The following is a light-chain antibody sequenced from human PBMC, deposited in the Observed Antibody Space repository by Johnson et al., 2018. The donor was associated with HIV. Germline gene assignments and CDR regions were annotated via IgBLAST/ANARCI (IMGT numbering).Light chain of an antibody. CDR3: ATWDTSLSVYV. Sequence: QSVLTQPPSVSAAPGQKVTISCSASSSNIVNIYISWYQHLPGTAPKLLIYDNHKRPSGIPDRFSGSKSGTSVTLATPGLHPGDESDYYCATWDTSLSVYVFGTGTKVTVL. CDR2: DNH. CDR1: SSNIVNIY. J-gene: IGLJ1*01. V-gene: IGLV1-51*01.